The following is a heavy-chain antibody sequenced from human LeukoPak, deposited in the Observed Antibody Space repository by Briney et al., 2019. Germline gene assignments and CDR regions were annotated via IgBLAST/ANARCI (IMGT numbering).Heavy chain of an antibody. Sequence: RPGGSLRLSCVASGFTVSSYHITWVRQAPGKGLEWVSVIYSGGNTYAADSVRGRFTISRDSSKNTVNLQLNSLRVVDTATYYCARTRNGRVTTWWGEGTLVTVSS. CDR3: ARTRNGRVTTW. D-gene: IGHD4-11*01. CDR1: GFTVSSYH. V-gene: IGHV3-53*01. CDR2: IYSGGNT. J-gene: IGHJ4*02.